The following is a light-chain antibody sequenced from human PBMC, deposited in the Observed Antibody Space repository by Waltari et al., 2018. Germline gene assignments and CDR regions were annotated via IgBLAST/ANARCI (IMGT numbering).Light chain of an antibody. V-gene: IGKV2-30*01. CDR1: QSLAFSDGKTY. CDR2: KVS. J-gene: IGKJ2*01. CDR3: MEGAQWYT. Sequence: EVVLTQSPLSLSVTLGESASVSCRSSQSLAFSDGKTYLNWFHQRPGQSPRRLIYKVSNRESGVPDRISGSGSGTDFALKISRVEAEDVGVYYCMEGAQWYTFGQGTKLEIK.